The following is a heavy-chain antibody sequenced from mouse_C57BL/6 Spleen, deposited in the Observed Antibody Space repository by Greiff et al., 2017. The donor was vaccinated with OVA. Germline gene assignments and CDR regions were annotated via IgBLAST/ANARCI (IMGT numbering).Heavy chain of an antibody. Sequence: EVKLVGSGGGLVQPGGSMKLSCAASGFTFSDAWMDWVRQSPEKGLEWVAEIRNKANNHATYYAESVKGRFTISRDDSKSSVYLQMNSLRAEDTGIDYCTRGGSSPYYAMDYWGQGTSVTVSS. J-gene: IGHJ4*01. CDR1: GFTFSDAW. CDR2: IRNKANNHAT. V-gene: IGHV6-6*01. D-gene: IGHD1-1*01. CDR3: TRGGSSPYYAMDY.